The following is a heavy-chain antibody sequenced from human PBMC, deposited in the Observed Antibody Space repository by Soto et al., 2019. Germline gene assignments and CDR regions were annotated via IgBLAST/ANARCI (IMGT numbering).Heavy chain of an antibody. Sequence: SETLSLTCTVSGASISVHSYYWTWIRQPPGKGLEWIGSSYYSGTTYFNPSLKSRATISVDTSENQFSLRLSSVTAADTAVYYCASRNGYDFGSNWFDPWGQGPLVTVSS. V-gene: IGHV4-39*01. CDR1: GASISVHSYY. J-gene: IGHJ5*02. CDR2: SYYSGTT. CDR3: ASRNGYDFGSNWFDP. D-gene: IGHD5-12*01.